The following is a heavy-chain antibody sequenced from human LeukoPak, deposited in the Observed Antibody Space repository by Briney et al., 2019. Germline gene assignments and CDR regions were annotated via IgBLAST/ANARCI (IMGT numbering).Heavy chain of an antibody. D-gene: IGHD3-10*01. V-gene: IGHV3-15*01. J-gene: IGHJ6*04. Sequence: PGGSLRLSCAASGFTFSNAWMSWVRQAPGKGLEWVGRIKGNIDGGTTDCAAPVKGRFTISRDDSKNTRYLQMNSLKTEDTAVYYCSSYKGDVWGKGTTVTVSS. CDR3: SSYKGDV. CDR1: GFTFSNAW. CDR2: IKGNIDGGTT.